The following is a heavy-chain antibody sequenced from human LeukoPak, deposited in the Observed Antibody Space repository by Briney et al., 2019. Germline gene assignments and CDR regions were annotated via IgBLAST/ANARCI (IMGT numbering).Heavy chain of an antibody. J-gene: IGHJ5*02. Sequence: PGRSLRLSCAASGFTFSSENMNWVRQTPGKGLEWVSYISGSSNVIYYAGSVKGRFTISRDNAKNSLYLQMNSLREEDTAVYYCARGAGSSWFYRWGQGTLVIVSS. D-gene: IGHD5-12*01. CDR3: ARGAGSSWFYR. CDR1: GFTFSSEN. CDR2: ISGSSNVI. V-gene: IGHV3-48*02.